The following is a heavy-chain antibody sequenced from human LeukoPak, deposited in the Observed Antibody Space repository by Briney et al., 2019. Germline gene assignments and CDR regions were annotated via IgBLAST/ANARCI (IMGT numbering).Heavy chain of an antibody. CDR3: ARALRVRAVPDDMDV. J-gene: IGHJ6*02. CDR2: IIPIFGTA. Sequence: SVKVSCKASGGTFSSYAIGWVRQAPGQGLEWMGGIIPIFGTANYAQKFQGRVTITADKSTSTAYMELSSLRSEDTAVYYCARALRVRAVPDDMDVWGQGTTVTISS. CDR1: GGTFSSYA. D-gene: IGHD6-19*01. V-gene: IGHV1-69*06.